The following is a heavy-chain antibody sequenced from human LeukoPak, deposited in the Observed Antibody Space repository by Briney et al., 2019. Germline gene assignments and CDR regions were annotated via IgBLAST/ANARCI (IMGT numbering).Heavy chain of an antibody. J-gene: IGHJ5*02. CDR1: GYTFTSYG. V-gene: IGHV1-18*01. CDR2: ISAYNGNT. CDR3: ARDRGYCSGGSCAPGGLFDP. D-gene: IGHD2-15*01. Sequence: ASVKVSCKASGYTFTSYGISWVRQAPGQGLEWMGWISAYNGNTNYAQKLQGRVTMTTDTSTSTAYMELRSLRSDDTAVYYCARDRGYCSGGSCAPGGLFDPWGQGTLVTVSS.